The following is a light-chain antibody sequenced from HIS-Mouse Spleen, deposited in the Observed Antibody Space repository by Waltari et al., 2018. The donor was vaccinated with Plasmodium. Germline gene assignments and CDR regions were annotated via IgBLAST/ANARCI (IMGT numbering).Light chain of an antibody. CDR1: ALQKKY. CDR2: EDS. J-gene: IGLJ3*02. Sequence: SYELPQPPSVSVSPGQTARITCSGDALQKKYAYWSQQKSGQAPVLVIYEDSKRPSGIPGRFSGSSSGTMATLTISGAQVEDEADYYCYSTDSSGNHRVFGGGTKLTVL. CDR3: YSTDSSGNHRV. V-gene: IGLV3-10*01.